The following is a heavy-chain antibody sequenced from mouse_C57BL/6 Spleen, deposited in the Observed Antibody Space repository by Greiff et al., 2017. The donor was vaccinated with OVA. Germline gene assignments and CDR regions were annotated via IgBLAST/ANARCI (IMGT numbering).Heavy chain of an antibody. CDR3: ASGGEAMDY. Sequence: EVMLVESGGGLVQPGGSLKLSCAASGFTFSDYYMYWVRQTPEKRLEWVAYISNGGGSTYYPDTVKGRFTISRDNAKNTLYLQMSRLKSEDTAMYYCASGGEAMDYWGQGTSVTVSS. CDR2: ISNGGGST. V-gene: IGHV5-12*01. CDR1: GFTFSDYY. J-gene: IGHJ4*01.